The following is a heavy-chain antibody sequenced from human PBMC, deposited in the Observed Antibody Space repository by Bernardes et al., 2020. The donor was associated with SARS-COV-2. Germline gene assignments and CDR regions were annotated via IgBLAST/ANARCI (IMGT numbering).Heavy chain of an antibody. V-gene: IGHV4-39*01. CDR1: GGSISSSSYY. CDR2: IYYSGST. J-gene: IGHJ3*02. CDR3: ARIRWPNAFDI. D-gene: IGHD4-17*01. Sequence: SETLSLTCTVSGGSISSSSYYWGWIRQPPGKGLEWIGSIYYSGSTYYNPSLKSRVTISVDTSKNQFSLKLSSVTAADTAVYYCARIRWPNAFDIWGQGTMVTVSS.